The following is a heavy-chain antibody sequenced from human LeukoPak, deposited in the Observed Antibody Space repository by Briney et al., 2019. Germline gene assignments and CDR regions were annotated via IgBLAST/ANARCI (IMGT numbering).Heavy chain of an antibody. Sequence: PSQTLSLTCTVSGGSISSGGYYWSWIRQHPGKGLEWIGYTYYSGSTYYNPSLKTRVTISVDTSKIQFSLKLSSVTAADTAVYYCASLDCSSTSCPFDYWGQGTLVTVSS. CDR3: ASLDCSSTSCPFDY. J-gene: IGHJ4*02. CDR1: GGSISSGGYY. CDR2: TYYSGST. V-gene: IGHV4-31*03. D-gene: IGHD2-2*01.